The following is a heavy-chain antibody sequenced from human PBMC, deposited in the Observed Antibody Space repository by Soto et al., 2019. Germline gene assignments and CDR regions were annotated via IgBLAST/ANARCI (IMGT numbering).Heavy chain of an antibody. CDR1: GFTFSSYG. V-gene: IGHV3-30*18. J-gene: IGHJ4*02. Sequence: AGGSLRLSCAASGFTFSSYGMHWVRQAPGKGLEWVAVISYDGSNKYYADSVKGRFTISRDNSKNALYLQMNSLRAEDTAVYYCAKECVVSSGWYWRALGYWGKGTLVTVSS. D-gene: IGHD6-19*01. CDR2: ISYDGSNK. CDR3: AKECVVSSGWYWRALGY.